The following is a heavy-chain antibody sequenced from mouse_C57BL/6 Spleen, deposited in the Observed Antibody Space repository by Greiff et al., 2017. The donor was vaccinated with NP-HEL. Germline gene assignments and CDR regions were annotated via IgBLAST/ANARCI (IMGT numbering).Heavy chain of an antibody. Sequence: EVKLMESEGGLVQPGSSMKLSCTASGFTFSDYYMAWVRQVPEKGLEWVANINYDGSSTYYLDSLKSRFIISRDNAKNILYLQMSSLKSEDTATYYCAREGGYDYDAGAWFAYWGQGTLVTVSA. CDR1: GFTFSDYY. J-gene: IGHJ3*01. CDR3: AREGGYDYDAGAWFAY. V-gene: IGHV5-16*01. CDR2: INYDGSST. D-gene: IGHD2-4*01.